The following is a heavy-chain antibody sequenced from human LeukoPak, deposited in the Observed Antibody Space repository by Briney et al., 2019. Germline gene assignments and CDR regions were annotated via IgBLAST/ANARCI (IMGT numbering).Heavy chain of an antibody. CDR1: GYTFTGYY. V-gene: IGHV1-2*02. CDR3: ARVVIAVAGTGGAFDI. CDR2: INPNSGGT. J-gene: IGHJ3*02. D-gene: IGHD6-19*01. Sequence: GASVKVSCKASGYTFTGYYMHWVRQAPGQGLEWMGWINPNSGGTNYAQKFQGRVTMTRDTSISTAYMELSRLRSDDTAVYYCARVVIAVAGTGGAFDIWGQGTMVTVSS.